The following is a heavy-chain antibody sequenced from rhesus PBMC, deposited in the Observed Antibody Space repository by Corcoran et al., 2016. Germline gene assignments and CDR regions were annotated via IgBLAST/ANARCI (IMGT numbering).Heavy chain of an antibody. CDR2: IYWDDDK. Sequence: QVTLKESGPALVKPTQTLTLTCTFSGFSLSTSGLRVSWIRQPPGKALEWLARIYWDDDKSYSTSLKSRLTISKDTSKNQVVLTMTNMDPVDTATYYCARTTVTSLFDYWGQGVLVTVSS. CDR3: ARTTVTSLFDY. J-gene: IGHJ4*01. CDR1: GFSLSTSGLR. D-gene: IGHD4-35*01. V-gene: IGHV2S2*01.